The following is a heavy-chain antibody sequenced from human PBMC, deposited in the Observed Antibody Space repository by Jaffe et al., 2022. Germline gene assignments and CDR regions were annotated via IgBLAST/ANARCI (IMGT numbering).Heavy chain of an antibody. CDR3: ARGAYYYGSGSYPHFDY. Sequence: QVLLQQSGPGLVKPSQTLSLTCAISGDSLSSNTVAWNWIRQSPSRGLEWLGRTYYNTKWYSDYAVSLKSRITINPDTSKNQFSLQLSSVTPEDTAVYYCARGAYYYGSGSYPHFDYWGQGTLVTVSS. V-gene: IGHV6-1*01. CDR1: GDSLSSNTVA. CDR2: TYYNTKWYS. J-gene: IGHJ4*02. D-gene: IGHD3-10*01.